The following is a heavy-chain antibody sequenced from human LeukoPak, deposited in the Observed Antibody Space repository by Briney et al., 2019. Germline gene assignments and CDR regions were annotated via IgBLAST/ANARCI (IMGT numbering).Heavy chain of an antibody. V-gene: IGHV3-48*01. CDR1: GFTFSSYS. CDR3: ARDTYYGDYGLGDYYYGMDV. J-gene: IGHJ6*02. Sequence: PGGSLRLSCAASGFTFSSYSMNWVRQAPGKGLEWVSYISSSSSTIYYADSVKGPFTISRDNAKNSLYLQTNSLRAEDTAVYCCARDTYYGDYGLGDYYYGMDVWGQGTTVTVS. D-gene: IGHD4-17*01. CDR2: ISSSSSTI.